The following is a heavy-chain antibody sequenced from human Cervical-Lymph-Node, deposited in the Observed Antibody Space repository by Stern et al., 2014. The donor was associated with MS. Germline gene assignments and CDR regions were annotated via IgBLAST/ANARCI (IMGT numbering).Heavy chain of an antibody. CDR2: IFPGGSDI. CDR3: ARQRYFDY. CDR1: GYTFTSYW. V-gene: IGHV5-51*01. Sequence: EVQLVESGPEVKRPGESLKISCQASGYTFTSYWIGWVRQMPGKGLEWIAIIFPGGSDISYSPSFQGQVTISPDKSSSTAYLQWNNLKASDTAIYYCARQRYFDYWGQGTLVTVSS. J-gene: IGHJ4*02.